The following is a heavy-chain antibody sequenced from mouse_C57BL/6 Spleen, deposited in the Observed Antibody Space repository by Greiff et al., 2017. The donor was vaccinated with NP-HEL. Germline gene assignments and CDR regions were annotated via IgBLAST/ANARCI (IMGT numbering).Heavy chain of an antibody. CDR2: ISDGGSYT. V-gene: IGHV5-4*03. Sequence: EVKVVESGGGLVKPGGSLKLSCAASGFTFSSYAMSWVRQTPEKRLEWVATISDGGSYTYYPDNVKGRFTISRDNAKNNLYLQMSHLKSEDTAMYYCARAGYDYDGTWFAYWGQGTLVTVSA. CDR1: GFTFSSYA. CDR3: ARAGYDYDGTWFAY. J-gene: IGHJ3*01. D-gene: IGHD2-4*01.